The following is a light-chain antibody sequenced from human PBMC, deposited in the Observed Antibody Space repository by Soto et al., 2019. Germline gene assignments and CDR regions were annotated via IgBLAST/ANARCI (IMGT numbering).Light chain of an antibody. CDR2: GAS. J-gene: IGKJ5*01. CDR3: QQYNNWPPIT. Sequence: EIVMTQSPATLCVSPGERATLSCSASQSVSSKLAWYQQKPGQAPRLLIYGASTRATGIPARFSGSGSGTEFTLTISSLQPEDFAVYYCQQYNNWPPITFGQGTRLDIK. CDR1: QSVSSK. V-gene: IGKV3D-15*01.